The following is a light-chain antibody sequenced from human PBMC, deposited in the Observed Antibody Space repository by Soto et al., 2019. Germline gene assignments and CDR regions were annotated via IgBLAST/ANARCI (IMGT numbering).Light chain of an antibody. Sequence: DTVLTQSPGTLSLSPGERATLSCRASQTISSSYVAWYQQTPGQAPRLLIYGASSRATGIPDRFSGSGSGTDFTLTISRLEPEDFAVYYCQQYGSSRTFGQGTKVDIK. CDR3: QQYGSSRT. CDR1: QTISSSY. J-gene: IGKJ1*01. CDR2: GAS. V-gene: IGKV3-20*01.